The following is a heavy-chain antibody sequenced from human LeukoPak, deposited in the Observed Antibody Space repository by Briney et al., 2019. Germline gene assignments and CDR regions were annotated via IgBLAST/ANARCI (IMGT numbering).Heavy chain of an antibody. CDR1: GGTFSSYA. V-gene: IGHV1-69*04. Sequence: SVKVSCKASGGTFSSYAISWVRQAPGQGLEWMGRIIPIFGIANYAQKFQGRVTITADKSTSTAYMELSSLRPEDTAVYYCARADSSGETDYWGQGTLVTVSS. CDR2: IIPIFGIA. D-gene: IGHD3-22*01. CDR3: ARADSSGETDY. J-gene: IGHJ4*02.